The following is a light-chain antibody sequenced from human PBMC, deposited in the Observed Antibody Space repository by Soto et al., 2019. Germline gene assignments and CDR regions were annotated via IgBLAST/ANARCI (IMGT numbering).Light chain of an antibody. CDR2: GAS. V-gene: IGKV3-15*01. CDR1: QSVATN. J-gene: IGKJ1*01. CDR3: QQYNNWPPWT. Sequence: EVVMTQSPAALCVSPGERATLSGRASQSVATNMAWYQQKPGQAPRLLIYGASTRATGIPARFSGSGSGTDFTLTISSLQSEDFAVYYCQQYNNWPPWTFGQGTKVDIK.